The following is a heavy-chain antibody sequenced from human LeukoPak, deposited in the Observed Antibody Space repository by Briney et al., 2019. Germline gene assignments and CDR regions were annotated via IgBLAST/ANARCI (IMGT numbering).Heavy chain of an antibody. CDR3: ARRLCSSLTCNIGPSGNWLDP. CDR1: GGSMSNYW. V-gene: IGHV4-59*08. J-gene: IGHJ5*02. CDR2: IYYDGST. Sequence: PSETLSLTCTVSGGSMSNYWWTWIRQPPGKGLEWIGYIYYDGSTYYNPALNSRVTISIDTSKNQFSLKLNSVTAADTAVYYCARRLCSSLTCNIGPSGNWLDPWGQGTLVTVSS. D-gene: IGHD2-2*02.